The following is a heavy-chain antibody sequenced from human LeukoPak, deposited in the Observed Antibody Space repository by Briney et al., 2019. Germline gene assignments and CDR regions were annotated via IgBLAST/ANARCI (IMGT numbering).Heavy chain of an antibody. D-gene: IGHD3-22*01. J-gene: IGHJ4*02. CDR2: ISGSGGST. Sequence: GGSLRLSCAASGFTFTGYAMTWVRQAPRKGLEWVSAISGSGGSTYYADSVKGRFTISRDNSKNTLYLQMNSLRAEDTAVYYCAKVTHFTMIVVADYWGQGTLVTVSS. CDR1: GFTFTGYA. CDR3: AKVTHFTMIVVADY. V-gene: IGHV3-23*01.